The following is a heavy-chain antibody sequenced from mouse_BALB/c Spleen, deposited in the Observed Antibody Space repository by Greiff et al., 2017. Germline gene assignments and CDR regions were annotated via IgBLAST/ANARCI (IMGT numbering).Heavy chain of an antibody. Sequence: VMLVESGPDLVAPSQSLSITCTVSGFSLTSYGVHWVRQPPGKGLEWLVVIWSDGSTTYNSALKSRLSISKDNSKSQVFLKMNSLQTDDTAMYYCARHGYDTYWYFDVWGAGTTVTVSS. CDR3: ARHGYDTYWYFDV. J-gene: IGHJ1*01. CDR1: GFSLTSYG. D-gene: IGHD2-2*01. V-gene: IGHV2-6-2*01. CDR2: IWSDGST.